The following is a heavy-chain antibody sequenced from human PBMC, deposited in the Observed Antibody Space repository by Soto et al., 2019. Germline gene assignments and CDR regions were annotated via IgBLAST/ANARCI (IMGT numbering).Heavy chain of an antibody. CDR2: IWYDGSNK. D-gene: IGHD1-26*01. J-gene: IGHJ2*01. V-gene: IGHV3-33*01. CDR1: GFTFSSYG. CDR3: ARDSPEPREWELRLELRWYFDL. Sequence: QVQLVESGGGVVQPGRSLRLSCAASGFTFSSYGMHWVRQAPGKGLEWVAVIWYDGSNKYYADSVKGRFTISRDNSKNTLYLQMNSLRAEDTAVYYCARDSPEPREWELRLELRWYFDLWGRGTLVTVSS.